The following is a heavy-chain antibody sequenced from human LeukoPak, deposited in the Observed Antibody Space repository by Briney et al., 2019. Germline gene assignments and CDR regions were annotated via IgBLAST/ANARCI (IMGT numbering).Heavy chain of an antibody. CDR2: IYTSGST. Sequence: SDTLSLTCTVSGGSISSYYWSWIRQPAGTGLEWIGRIYTSGSTNYNPSLKSRVTMSVDTSKNQFSLKLSSVTAADTAVYYCARSPTLGYGDDYFDYWGQGTLVTVSS. J-gene: IGHJ4*02. CDR1: GGSISSYY. D-gene: IGHD4-17*01. CDR3: ARSPTLGYGDDYFDY. V-gene: IGHV4-4*07.